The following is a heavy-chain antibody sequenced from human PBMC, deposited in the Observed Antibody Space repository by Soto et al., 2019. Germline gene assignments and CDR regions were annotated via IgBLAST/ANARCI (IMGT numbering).Heavy chain of an antibody. V-gene: IGHV3-23*01. D-gene: IGHD3-10*01. Sequence: GGSLRLSCAASGFTFSSYAMSWVRQAPGKGLEWVSAISGSGGSTYYADSVKGRFTISRDNSKNTLYLQMNSLRAEDTAVYYCAKSPGPMVRGRSGFFDYWGQGTLVTVSS. J-gene: IGHJ4*02. CDR2: ISGSGGST. CDR3: AKSPGPMVRGRSGFFDY. CDR1: GFTFSSYA.